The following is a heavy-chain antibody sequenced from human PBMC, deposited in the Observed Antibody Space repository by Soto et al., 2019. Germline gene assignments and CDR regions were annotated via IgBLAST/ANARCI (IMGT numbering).Heavy chain of an antibody. CDR2: INKNGGST. D-gene: IGHD3-3*01. V-gene: IGHV3-23*01. CDR1: GFTFSTYA. Sequence: EVQLLESGGGLVQPGGSLRLSCAASGFTFSTYAMSWVRQAPGKGLEWVSSINKNGGSTFYADSVKGRFTISRDNSKDTLFLQMNSLRAEDTALYDCAKRPSYDFVNWGQGTLVTVSS. J-gene: IGHJ4*02. CDR3: AKRPSYDFVN.